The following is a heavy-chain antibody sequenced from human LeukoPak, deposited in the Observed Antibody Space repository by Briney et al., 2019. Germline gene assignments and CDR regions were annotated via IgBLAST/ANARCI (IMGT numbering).Heavy chain of an antibody. CDR1: GFXFSSYG. Sequence: GGSLRLSCAASGFXFSSYGIHWVRQAPGKGLEWVAVIWYDGSNKYYADSVKGRFTISRDNSKNTLYLQMNSLRAEDTAVYYCARDQDPVGTNYGDYGDYYGMDVWGQGTTVTVSS. CDR2: IWYDGSNK. D-gene: IGHD4-17*01. CDR3: ARDQDPVGTNYGDYGDYYGMDV. J-gene: IGHJ6*02. V-gene: IGHV3-33*01.